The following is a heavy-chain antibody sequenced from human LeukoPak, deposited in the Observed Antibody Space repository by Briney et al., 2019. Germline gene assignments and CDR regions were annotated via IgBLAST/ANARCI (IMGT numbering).Heavy chain of an antibody. D-gene: IGHD5-12*01. CDR2: LITDVGKN. V-gene: IGHV3-7*01. CDR3: ARGYGDYDFGY. J-gene: IGHJ4*02. CDR1: GFRFSRHW. Sequence: PGGSLRLSCGASGFRFSRHWINWVRQAPGKGLEWVANLITDVGKNYYADSMKGRFTISRDNARNSLYLQMNNLRAEDTAVYYCARGYGDYDFGYWGQGTLVTVSS.